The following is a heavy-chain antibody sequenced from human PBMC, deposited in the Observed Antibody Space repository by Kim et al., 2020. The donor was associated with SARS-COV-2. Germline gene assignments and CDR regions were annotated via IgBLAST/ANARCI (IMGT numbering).Heavy chain of an antibody. D-gene: IGHD1-1*01. J-gene: IGHJ6*02. V-gene: IGHV3-73*01. CDR3: TAPPRGKTVLIGLDV. Sequence: GASVEGRFTFSRDDAENTAYLQMNDLRSEDTAVYYCTAPPRGKTVLIGLDVWGQGTTVTVSS.